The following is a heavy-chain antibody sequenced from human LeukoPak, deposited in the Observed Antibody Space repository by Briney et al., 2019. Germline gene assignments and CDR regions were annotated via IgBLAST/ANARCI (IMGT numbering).Heavy chain of an antibody. CDR3: AKVQFLSYYDSSGPLDY. CDR2: ISGSGGST. Sequence: PGGSLRLSCAASGFTFSSYAMSWVRQAPGKGLEWVSAISGSGGSTYYADSVKGRFTISRDNSKNTLYLQMNSLRAEDTAVYYCAKVQFLSYYDSSGPLDYWGQGTLVTVSS. V-gene: IGHV3-23*01. D-gene: IGHD3-22*01. CDR1: GFTFSSYA. J-gene: IGHJ4*02.